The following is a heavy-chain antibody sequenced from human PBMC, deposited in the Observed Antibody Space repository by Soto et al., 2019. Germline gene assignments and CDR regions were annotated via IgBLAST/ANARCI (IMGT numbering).Heavy chain of an antibody. CDR1: GFAVSSNY. D-gene: IGHD2-15*01. V-gene: IGHV3-53*04. Sequence: EVQLVESGGGLVQPGGSLRLSCAASGFAVSSNYMSWVRQAPGKGLEWVSVIYSGGSTYYADSVKGRFTISRHNSKNTLYLQMNSLRAEDTAVYYCARRGYCSGGSCYSGSRGYWYFDLWGRGTLVTVSS. CDR3: ARRGYCSGGSCYSGSRGYWYFDL. J-gene: IGHJ2*01. CDR2: IYSGGST.